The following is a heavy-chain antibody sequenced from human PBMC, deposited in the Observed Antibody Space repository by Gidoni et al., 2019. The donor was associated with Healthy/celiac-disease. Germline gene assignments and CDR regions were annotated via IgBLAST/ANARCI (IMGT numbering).Heavy chain of an antibody. CDR1: GFPFRSCA. J-gene: IGHJ3*02. CDR2: ISYDGSNK. V-gene: IGHV3-30-3*01. D-gene: IGHD6-19*01. Sequence: QVQLVESGGGVVQPGRSLRLSCAPSGFPFRSCALHWVRQAPGKGPEWVAVISYDGSNKYYADSVKGRFTISRDNSKNTLYLQMNSLRAEDTAVYYCAREAPLFLVAGRSGAFDIWGQGTMVTVSS. CDR3: AREAPLFLVAGRSGAFDI.